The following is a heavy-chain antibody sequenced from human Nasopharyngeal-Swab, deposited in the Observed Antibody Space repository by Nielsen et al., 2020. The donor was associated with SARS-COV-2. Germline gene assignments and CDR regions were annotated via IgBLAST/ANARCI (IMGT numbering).Heavy chain of an antibody. D-gene: IGHD6-19*01. J-gene: IGHJ4*02. V-gene: IGHV4-59*01. CDR2: TYYSGST. Sequence: WIRQPPGKGPEWIGYTYYSGSTNYSPSLKSRVTISVDTSKNQFSLKLSSVTAADTAVYYCAGAVAGTGWDYWGQGTLVTVSS. CDR3: AGAVAGTGWDY.